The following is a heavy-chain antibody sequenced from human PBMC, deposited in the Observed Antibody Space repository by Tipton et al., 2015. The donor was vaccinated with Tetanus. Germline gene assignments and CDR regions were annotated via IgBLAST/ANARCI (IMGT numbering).Heavy chain of an antibody. J-gene: IGHJ2*01. V-gene: IGHV3-23*01. CDR1: GFTFSTYS. D-gene: IGHD3-3*01. CDR3: TTLKYRPITIFGMEILRDWYFDV. CDR2: MSGSGGAT. Sequence: SLRLSCAASGFTFSTYSMTWVRQAPGKGLEWVSAMSGSGGATYYADSVRGRFTISRDSSKHTLYLQMNSLSAEDTAVYYCTTLKYRPITIFGMEILRDWYFDVWGRGTLVAVSS.